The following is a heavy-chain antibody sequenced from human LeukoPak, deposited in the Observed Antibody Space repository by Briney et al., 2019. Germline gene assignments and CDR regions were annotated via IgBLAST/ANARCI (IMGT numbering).Heavy chain of an antibody. D-gene: IGHD3-10*01. CDR1: GYTFTGYY. Sequence: GASVKVSCKASGYTFTGYYMHWVRQAPGQGLEWMGWINPNSGGTNYAQKFQGRVTMTRDTSISTAYMELSRLRSDDTAVYYCASDGLTMVWGGSFNWFDPWGQGTLVTVSS. J-gene: IGHJ5*02. CDR3: ASDGLTMVWGGSFNWFDP. CDR2: INPNSGGT. V-gene: IGHV1-2*02.